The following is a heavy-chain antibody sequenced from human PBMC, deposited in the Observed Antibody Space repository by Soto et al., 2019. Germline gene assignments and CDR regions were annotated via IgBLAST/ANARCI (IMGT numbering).Heavy chain of an antibody. CDR2: VHYSGSV. Sequence: QVQLQQSGPGLVKPSQTLSLTCTVSGGSISFDHYHWTWIRQPPGKGLEWIGYVHYSGSVLYNPSLQSRVSISVDTSKNQFSLKLSSVTAADTAVYFCAREDDGGDRDYYVLDVWGQGTTVTVSS. CDR3: AREDDGGDRDYYVLDV. J-gene: IGHJ6*02. V-gene: IGHV4-30-4*01. D-gene: IGHD2-21*02. CDR1: GGSISFDHYH.